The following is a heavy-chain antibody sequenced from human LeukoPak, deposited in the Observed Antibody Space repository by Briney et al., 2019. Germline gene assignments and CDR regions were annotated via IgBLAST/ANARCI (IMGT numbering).Heavy chain of an antibody. D-gene: IGHD3-10*01. J-gene: IGHJ4*02. V-gene: IGHV3-21*04. CDR2: ISSSSSYI. Sequence: GGSLRLSCAASGFTFSSYSMNWVRQAPGKGLEWVSSISSSSSYIYYADSVKGRFTISRDNAKNSLYLQMNSLRAEDTALYYCAKDIFTMVRGVVDYRGQGTLVTVSS. CDR3: AKDIFTMVRGVVDY. CDR1: GFTFSSYS.